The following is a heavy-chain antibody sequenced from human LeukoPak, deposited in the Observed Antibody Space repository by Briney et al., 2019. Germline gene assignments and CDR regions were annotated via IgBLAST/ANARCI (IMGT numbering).Heavy chain of an antibody. J-gene: IGHJ4*02. CDR3: ARSYYYDRSGYPGDDY. Sequence: GGSLRLSCAASGFMFSSYWMHWVRQAPGKGLVWVSRINTDGTRTTYADSVRGRFTVSRDNGKYTLYLQMNSLRAEDTAVYYFARSYYYDRSGYPGDDYWGPGTLVTVSS. V-gene: IGHV3-74*01. CDR1: GFMFSSYW. D-gene: IGHD3-22*01. CDR2: INTDGTRT.